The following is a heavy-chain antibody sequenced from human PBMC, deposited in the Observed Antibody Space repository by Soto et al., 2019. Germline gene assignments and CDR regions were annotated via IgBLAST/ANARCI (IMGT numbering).Heavy chain of an antibody. CDR2: IWYAGSNK. J-gene: IGHJ4*02. CDR3: ARGTVHFDY. CDR1: GFTFSTYG. D-gene: IGHD4-17*01. Sequence: QVQLVESGGGVVQPGRSLRLSCAASGFTFSTYGIPWVRQAQGKGLEWVAVIWYAGSNKYYADSVKGRFTVSRDNSKNTLYLQMNSMRAEDKAVSDCARGTVHFDYWGQGPLVTVSS. V-gene: IGHV3-33*01.